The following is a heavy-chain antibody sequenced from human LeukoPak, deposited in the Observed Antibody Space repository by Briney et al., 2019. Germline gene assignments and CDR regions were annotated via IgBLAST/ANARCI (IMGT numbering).Heavy chain of an antibody. J-gene: IGHJ3*02. CDR2: IYTSGST. CDR3: ARERRGYSYGRAFDI. Sequence: SETLSLTCTVSGGSISSYYWSWIRQPAGKGLEWIGRIYTSGSTYYNPSLKSRVTMSVDTSKNQFSLKLSSVTAADTAVYYCARERRGYSYGRAFDIWGQGTMVTVSS. V-gene: IGHV4-4*07. D-gene: IGHD5-18*01. CDR1: GGSISSYY.